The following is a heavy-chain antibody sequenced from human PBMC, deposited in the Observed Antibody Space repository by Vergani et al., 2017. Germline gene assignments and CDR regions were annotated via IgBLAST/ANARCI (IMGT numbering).Heavy chain of an antibody. CDR3: ARAYGRYDWFDY. J-gene: IGHJ4*01. V-gene: IGHV3-23*01. CDR2: ISASGAPT. Sequence: EVQLLESGGGSAQPGESLRLSCTASGFIFSTYAMSWVRQAPGKGLEWVSGISASGAPTYYAYSVKGRVTISRDNSKNTLYLQMNSLRVEDTAVYYCARAYGRYDWFDYWGQRTLVTVSS. D-gene: IGHD1-20*01. CDR1: GFIFSTYA.